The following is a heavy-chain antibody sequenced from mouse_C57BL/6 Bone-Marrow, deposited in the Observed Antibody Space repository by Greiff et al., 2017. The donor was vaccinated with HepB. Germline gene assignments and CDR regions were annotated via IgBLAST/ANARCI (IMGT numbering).Heavy chain of an antibody. Sequence: EVQLVESGGGLVQPGGSLKLSCAASGFTFSDYGMAWVRQAPRKGPEWVAFISNLAYSIYYADTVTGRFTISRENAKNTRYLEMSSLSAEDTAMYYCARTITTVVADYFDYWGQGTTLTVSS. CDR3: ARTITTVVADYFDY. V-gene: IGHV5-15*01. D-gene: IGHD1-1*01. CDR1: GFTFSDYG. CDR2: ISNLAYSI. J-gene: IGHJ2*01.